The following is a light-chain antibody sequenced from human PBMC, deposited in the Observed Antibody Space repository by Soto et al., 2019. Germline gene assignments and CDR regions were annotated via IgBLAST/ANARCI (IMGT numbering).Light chain of an antibody. CDR3: LHHGSSLWT. Sequence: EFAMAQTPVTLSVSQGERATLSCRASQNFGSTYLAWYQQKPGQTPRLLIYSVSSRATGIPDRFSGSGSGTDFTLTISRLEPEDFAMYYCLHHGSSLWTFGQGTKVDIK. V-gene: IGKV3-20*01. CDR2: SVS. J-gene: IGKJ1*01. CDR1: QNFGSTY.